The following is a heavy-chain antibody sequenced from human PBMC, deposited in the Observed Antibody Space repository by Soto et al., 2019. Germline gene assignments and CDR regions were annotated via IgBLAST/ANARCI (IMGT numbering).Heavy chain of an antibody. CDR2: ISAYNGNT. CDR1: GYTFTSAG. J-gene: IGHJ4*02. Sequence: QVQLVQSGAEVKDPGTSVKVSCKTSGYTFTSAGISWVRQAPGQGLEGMGWISAYNGNTKYAQKVQGRVTMTTDTSTSTAYMELRSLTSDDTAVYCCASDLDGSGSYYSDYWGQGTLFTVAA. D-gene: IGHD3-10*01. CDR3: ASDLDGSGSYYSDY. V-gene: IGHV1-18*01.